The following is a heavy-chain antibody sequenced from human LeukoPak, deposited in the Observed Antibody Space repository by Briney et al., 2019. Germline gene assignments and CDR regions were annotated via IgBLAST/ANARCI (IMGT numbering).Heavy chain of an antibody. CDR3: AREEGVGDIVVVPAAGYNWFCP. V-gene: IGHV4-39*07. D-gene: IGHD2-2*01. CDR1: GGSLRGRGYK. Sequence: AGTLSGTPTQTGGSLRGRGYKSGWTPQPSRKGLEWIGRIYYSGSTYYNPSLKSRGTISVDTSKNQFSLKLSSVTAADTAVYYCAREEGVGDIVVVPAAGYNWFCPLGQVTPVTV. J-gene: IGHJ5*02. CDR2: IYYSGST.